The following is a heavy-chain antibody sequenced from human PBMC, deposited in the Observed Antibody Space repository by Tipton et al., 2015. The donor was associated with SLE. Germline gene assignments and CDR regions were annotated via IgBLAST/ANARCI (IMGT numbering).Heavy chain of an antibody. D-gene: IGHD6-13*01. CDR2: IWYDGSNK. Sequence: SLRLSCAASGFTFSSYGMHWVRQAPGKGLEWVAVIWYDGSNKYYADSVKGRFTISRDNSKNTLYLQMSSLRAEDTAIYYCTKRFSYTNTWYYFDYWGQGTLVTVSS. CDR3: TKRFSYTNTWYYFDY. J-gene: IGHJ4*02. V-gene: IGHV3-33*06. CDR1: GFTFSSYG.